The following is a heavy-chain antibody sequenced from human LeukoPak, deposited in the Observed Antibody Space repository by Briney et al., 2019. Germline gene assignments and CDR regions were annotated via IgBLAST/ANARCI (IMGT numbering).Heavy chain of an antibody. CDR1: GFTFSDYY. CDR2: ISSSGSTI. J-gene: IGHJ4*02. D-gene: IGHD3-3*01. CDR3: AKTHSILEWLSLGGYFDY. V-gene: IGHV3-11*04. Sequence: PGGSLRLSCAASGFTFSDYYMSWIRQAPGKGLEWVSYISSSGSTIYYADSVKGRFTISRDNAKNSPYLQMNSLRAEDTAVYYCAKTHSILEWLSLGGYFDYWGQGTLVTVSS.